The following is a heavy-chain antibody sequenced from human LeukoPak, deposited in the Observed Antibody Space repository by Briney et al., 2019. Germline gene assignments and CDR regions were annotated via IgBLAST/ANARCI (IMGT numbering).Heavy chain of an antibody. J-gene: IGHJ4*02. Sequence: GGSLRLSCAASGFTFSSYALTWVRQAPGKGLEWVSYISNSGSTIYYADSVRGRFTISRDNAKNSLYLQMNSLRAEDTAVYYCARRGIQLWPHDDYWGQGTLVTVSS. CDR2: ISNSGSTI. D-gene: IGHD5-18*01. V-gene: IGHV3-48*03. CDR1: GFTFSSYA. CDR3: ARRGIQLWPHDDY.